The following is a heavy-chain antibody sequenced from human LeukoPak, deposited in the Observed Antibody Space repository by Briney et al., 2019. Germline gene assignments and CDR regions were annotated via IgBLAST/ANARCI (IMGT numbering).Heavy chain of an antibody. J-gene: IGHJ4*02. V-gene: IGHV4-31*03. D-gene: IGHD5-24*01. Sequence: SEALSLTCTVSGGSLTIGYYYWTWIRQHPGKGLEWIGYIHPSGITDYNPSLQSRVTKSLDTSQNQFSLRLTSLTAADTAIYYCARGQDAFKTGYWGQGTLVTVSS. CDR3: ARGQDAFKTGY. CDR1: GGSLTIGYYY. CDR2: IHPSGIT.